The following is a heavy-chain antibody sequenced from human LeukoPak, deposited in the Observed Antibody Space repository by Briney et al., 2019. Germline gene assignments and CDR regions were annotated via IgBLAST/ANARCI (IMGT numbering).Heavy chain of an antibody. CDR3: ARGRYCSSTSCYTPAYFDL. D-gene: IGHD2-2*02. V-gene: IGHV4-34*01. CDR2: INHSVST. Sequence: PSEALSLTCAVYGGSLSGYYWSWVRQPPGKGLEWIGEINHSVSTNYNPSLKSRVTISVDTSKNQCSLKLRSVTAADTALYYCARGRYCSSTSCYTPAYFDLWGRGTLVTVSS. J-gene: IGHJ2*01. CDR1: GGSLSGYY.